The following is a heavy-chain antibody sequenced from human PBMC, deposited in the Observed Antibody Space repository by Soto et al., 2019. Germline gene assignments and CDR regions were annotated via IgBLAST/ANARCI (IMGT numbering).Heavy chain of an antibody. D-gene: IGHD4-4*01. J-gene: IGHJ6*03. CDR1: GGSISSYY. Sequence: KPSETLSLTCTVSGGSISSYYWSWIRQPPGKGLEWIGYIYYSGSTNYNPSLKSRVTISVDTSKNQFSLKLSSVTAADTAVYYCARFAAVSNYAYYYYYMDVWGKGTTVTVSS. CDR3: ARFAAVSNYAYYYYYMDV. CDR2: IYYSGST. V-gene: IGHV4-59*01.